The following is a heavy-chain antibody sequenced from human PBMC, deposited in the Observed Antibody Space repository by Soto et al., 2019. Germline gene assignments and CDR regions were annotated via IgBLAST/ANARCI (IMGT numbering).Heavy chain of an antibody. V-gene: IGHV1-69*13. Sequence: ASVKVSCKASGGTFSSYAISWVRQAPGQGLEWMGGIIPIFGTANYAQKFQGRVTITADESTSTAYMELSSLRSEDTAVYYCARVILSYGYLGTTDYWGQGTLVTVSS. CDR2: IIPIFGTA. CDR1: GGTFSSYA. J-gene: IGHJ4*02. CDR3: ARVILSYGYLGTTDY. D-gene: IGHD5-18*01.